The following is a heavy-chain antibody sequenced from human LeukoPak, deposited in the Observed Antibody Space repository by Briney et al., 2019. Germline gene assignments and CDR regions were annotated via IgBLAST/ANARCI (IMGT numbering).Heavy chain of an antibody. CDR1: GFSFSRYT. CDR2: ISSNGGYI. Sequence: PGGSLRLSCAASGFSFSRYTMDWVRQAPGKGLEWVSSISSNGGYIYYADSVKGRFTISRDNAKNSLYLQMNSVRAEDTAVYYCARDTSGAKDPYYYYYGMDVWGQGTTVTVSS. D-gene: IGHD2-15*01. V-gene: IGHV3-21*04. J-gene: IGHJ6*02. CDR3: ARDTSGAKDPYYYYYGMDV.